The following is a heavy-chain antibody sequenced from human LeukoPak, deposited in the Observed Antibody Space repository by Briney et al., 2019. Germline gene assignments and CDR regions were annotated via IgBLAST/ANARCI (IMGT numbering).Heavy chain of an antibody. J-gene: IGHJ4*02. CDR2: ISGSGGST. CDR3: AKSSLGDYDFWSGYYIDGYFDY. D-gene: IGHD3-3*01. V-gene: IGHV3-23*01. Sequence: PGGSLRLSCAASGFTFSSYAMSWVRQAPGKGLEWVSAISGSGGSTYYADSVKGRFTISRYNSKNTLYLQMNSLRAEDTAVYYCAKSSLGDYDFWSGYYIDGYFDYWGQGTLVTVSS. CDR1: GFTFSSYA.